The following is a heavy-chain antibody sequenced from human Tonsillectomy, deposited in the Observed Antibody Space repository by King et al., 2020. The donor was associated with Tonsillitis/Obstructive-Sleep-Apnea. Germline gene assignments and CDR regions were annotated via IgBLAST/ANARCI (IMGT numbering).Heavy chain of an antibody. Sequence: QLVQSGAEVKKPGASVKVSCKASGYTFTSYGISWVRQAPGQGLEWMGWISGYNGNTNYAQKPQGRVTMTTDTSTSTAYMELRSLRSDDTAVYYCARIGVAGHYYYYGMDVWGQGTTVTVSS. J-gene: IGHJ6*02. CDR2: ISGYNGNT. CDR1: GYTFTSYG. CDR3: ARIGVAGHYYYYGMDV. D-gene: IGHD6-19*01. V-gene: IGHV1-18*01.